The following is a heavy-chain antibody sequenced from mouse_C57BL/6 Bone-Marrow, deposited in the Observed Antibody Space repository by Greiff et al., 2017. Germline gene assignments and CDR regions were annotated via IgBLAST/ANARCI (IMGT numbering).Heavy chain of an antibody. Sequence: EVQGVESGGGLVQPGGSLKLSCAASGFTFSDYYMYWVRQTPEKRLEWVAYISNGGGSTYYPDTVKGRFTISRDNAKNTLYLQMSRLKSEDTAMYYCARQRDVPWYFDVWGTGTTVTVSS. CDR1: GFTFSDYY. D-gene: IGHD3-3*01. V-gene: IGHV5-12*01. CDR2: ISNGGGST. CDR3: ARQRDVPWYFDV. J-gene: IGHJ1*03.